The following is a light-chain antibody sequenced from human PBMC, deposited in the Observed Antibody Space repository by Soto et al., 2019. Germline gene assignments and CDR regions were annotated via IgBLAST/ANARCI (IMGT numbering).Light chain of an antibody. J-gene: IGLJ1*01. CDR2: TTN. CDR3: ATWDGGLSGPFV. Sequence: QSALTLPRSACGTPGQRATISCCGSNSNIGSDIVNCYQLLPGAAPEVLINTTNQRPSGVPERFSGSKSGTSASLAISGLQSEDEANSSCATWDGGLSGPFVFGTGTKVTVL. V-gene: IGLV1-44*01. CDR1: NSNIGSDI.